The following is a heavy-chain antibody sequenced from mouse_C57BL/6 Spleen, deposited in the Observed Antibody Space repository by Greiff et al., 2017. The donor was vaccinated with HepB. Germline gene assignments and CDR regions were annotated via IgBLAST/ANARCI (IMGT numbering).Heavy chain of an antibody. CDR1: GYTFTSYW. V-gene: IGHV1-69*01. Sequence: QVQLQQPGAELVMPGASVKLSCKASGYTFTSYWMHWVKQRPGQGLEWIGEIDPSDSYTNYNQKFKGKSTLTVDKSSSTAYMQLSSLTSEDSAVYYCARRGHSRAMYYWGQGTSVTVSS. CDR3: ARRGHSRAMYY. J-gene: IGHJ4*01. CDR2: IDPSDSYT. D-gene: IGHD6-1*01.